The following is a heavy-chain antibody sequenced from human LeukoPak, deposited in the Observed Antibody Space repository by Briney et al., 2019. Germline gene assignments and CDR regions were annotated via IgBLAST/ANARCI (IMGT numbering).Heavy chain of an antibody. CDR2: INPNSGGT. CDR1: GYTFTGYY. V-gene: IGHV1-2*02. Sequence: SVQVSCKASGYTFTGYYMHWVRQAPGQGLEWMGWINPNSGGTNYAQKFQGRVTMTRDTSISTAYMELSRLRSDDTAVYYCARGTRWIQLWFDYWGQGTLVTVSS. J-gene: IGHJ4*02. D-gene: IGHD5-18*01. CDR3: ARGTRWIQLWFDY.